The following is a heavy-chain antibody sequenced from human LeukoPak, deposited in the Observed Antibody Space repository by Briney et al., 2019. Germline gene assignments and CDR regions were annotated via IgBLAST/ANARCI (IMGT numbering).Heavy chain of an antibody. Sequence: GGSLRLSCAASGFTFSSYGMHWVRQAPGKGLEWVAVISYDGSNKYYADSVKGRFTISRDNSKNTLYLQMNSLRAEDTAVYYCAKDGSSGYYSFDYWGQGTLVTVSS. V-gene: IGHV3-30*18. CDR1: GFTFSSYG. CDR2: ISYDGSNK. J-gene: IGHJ4*02. CDR3: AKDGSSGYYSFDY. D-gene: IGHD3-22*01.